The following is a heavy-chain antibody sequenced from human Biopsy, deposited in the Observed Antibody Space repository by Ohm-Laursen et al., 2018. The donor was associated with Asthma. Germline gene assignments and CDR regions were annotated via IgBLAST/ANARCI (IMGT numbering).Heavy chain of an antibody. CDR1: GGSIHRSTW. Sequence: PGTLSLTCTVSGGSIHRSTWRSWVRQPPGKGLEWIGEFFHTGRTNYSRSLKSRLTISVNKSKNQFSLNLSAVTAADTAVYYCATLRVYCRGANCFFFNYGGQGTLVTVSS. V-gene: IGHV4-4*03. J-gene: IGHJ4*02. D-gene: IGHD2-2*01. CDR2: FFHTGRT. CDR3: ATLRVYCRGANCFFFNY.